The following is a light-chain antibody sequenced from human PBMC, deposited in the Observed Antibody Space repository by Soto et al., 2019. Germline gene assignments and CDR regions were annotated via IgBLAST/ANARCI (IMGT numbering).Light chain of an antibody. CDR1: QSIVYSDGNTY. CDR2: KVS. J-gene: IGKJ2*01. V-gene: IGKV2-30*01. Sequence: DVVLTQSPLSLPVTLGQSASISCRSRQSIVYSDGNTYLSWFHQKPGQSQRRLIYKVSVLDPGVPDRFSVSGSGTGFTLRISRVEAEDVGVYYCMQGTHRPPYTFGQGTKLEIQ. CDR3: MQGTHRPPYT.